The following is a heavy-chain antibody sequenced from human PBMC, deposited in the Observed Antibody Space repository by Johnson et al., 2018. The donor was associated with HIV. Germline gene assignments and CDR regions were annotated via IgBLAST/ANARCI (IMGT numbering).Heavy chain of an antibody. J-gene: IGHJ3*02. Sequence: QVQLVESGGGVVQPGRSLRLSCAASGFTFNTYAMYWVRQAPGKGLEWVAVISYDGSNKYYGDSVKGRFTISRDNFKNTLYLEMNSLRTEDTAVYYCASGTYFYDSTGYYLSAFDIWGQGTMLTVSS. CDR2: ISYDGSNK. D-gene: IGHD3-22*01. CDR3: ASGTYFYDSTGYYLSAFDI. CDR1: GFTFNTYA. V-gene: IGHV3-30*04.